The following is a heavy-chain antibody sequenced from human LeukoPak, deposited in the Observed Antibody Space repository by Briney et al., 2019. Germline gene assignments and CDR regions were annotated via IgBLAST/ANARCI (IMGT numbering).Heavy chain of an antibody. J-gene: IGHJ4*02. Sequence: ASVKVSCKASGYTFTDYYMHWVRQAPGQGLEWMGRINPNSGGTNYAQKFQGRFTMTRDTSISTAYMELGGLRSDDTAVYYCARVGYYDSSGYFDYWGQGTLVTVSS. D-gene: IGHD3-22*01. CDR1: GYTFTDYY. V-gene: IGHV1-2*06. CDR2: INPNSGGT. CDR3: ARVGYYDSSGYFDY.